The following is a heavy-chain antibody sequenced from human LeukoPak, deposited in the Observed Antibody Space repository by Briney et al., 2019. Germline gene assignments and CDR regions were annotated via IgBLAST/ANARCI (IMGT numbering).Heavy chain of an antibody. CDR3: ARDFSSSSTVYYYYYMDV. V-gene: IGHV4-39*07. J-gene: IGHJ6*03. D-gene: IGHD6-6*01. Sequence: MPSETLSLTCTVSGGSISSGTYYWGWVRQPPGKGLEWIGTIYYSGTTYYNPSLKSRVTISIDTSKNHFSPKLSSVTAADTAIYYCARDFSSSSTVYYYYYMDVWGKGTTVTVSS. CDR1: GGSISSGTYY. CDR2: IYYSGTT.